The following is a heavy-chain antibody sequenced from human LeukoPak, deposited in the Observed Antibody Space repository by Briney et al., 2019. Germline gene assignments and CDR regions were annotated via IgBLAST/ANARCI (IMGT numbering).Heavy chain of an antibody. D-gene: IGHD3-10*01. CDR3: AKDEKVLLWFGELDY. CDR1: GFTFSSYA. V-gene: IGHV3-23*01. CDR2: ISGSGGST. Sequence: GGSLRLSCAASGFTFSSYAMSWVRQAPGKGLEWVSAISGSGGSTYYADSVKGRLTISRDNSKNTLYLQMSSLRAEDTAVYYCAKDEKVLLWFGELDYWGQGTLVTVSS. J-gene: IGHJ4*02.